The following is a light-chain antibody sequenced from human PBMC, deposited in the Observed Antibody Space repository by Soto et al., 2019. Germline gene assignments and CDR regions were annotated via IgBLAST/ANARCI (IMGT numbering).Light chain of an antibody. CDR2: GAS. V-gene: IGKV3-20*01. CDR1: QSSTSTY. CDR3: QQYSSSPWT. J-gene: IGKJ1*01. Sequence: EIVLTQSPVTLSLSPGERATLSCRASQSSTSTYLAWYQQKPGQAPRLLTYGASSRATGIPDRFSGDGSGTDFTLTINRLEPEDFAVYYCQQYSSSPWTFGQGTKVDIK.